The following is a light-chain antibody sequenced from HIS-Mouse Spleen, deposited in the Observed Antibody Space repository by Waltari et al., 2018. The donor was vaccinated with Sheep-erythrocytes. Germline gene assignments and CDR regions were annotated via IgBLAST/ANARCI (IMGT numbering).Light chain of an antibody. CDR1: NIRRKS. V-gene: IGLV3-21*02. CDR2: DDS. CDR3: QVWDSSSDHVV. Sequence: SYVLTPPPSVSVAPGQPARITCGGTNIRRKSVHWYQQKPGQAPVLVAYDDSDRPSGIPELFSGSNSGNTATLTISRVEAGDEADYYCQVWDSSSDHVVFGGGTKLTVL. J-gene: IGLJ2*01.